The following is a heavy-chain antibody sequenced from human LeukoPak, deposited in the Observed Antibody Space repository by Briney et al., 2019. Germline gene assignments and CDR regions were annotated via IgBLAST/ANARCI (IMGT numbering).Heavy chain of an antibody. CDR1: GFTFSIYW. CDR2: IKEDGSDK. V-gene: IGHV3-7*05. D-gene: IGHD2-8*02. Sequence: PGGSLRLSCAASGFTFSIYWMSWVRQAPGKGLEWVANIKEDGSDKNYVDSVKGRFTISRDDSKNSLYLQMNSLRAEDTALHYCARDLHYWVAMDVWGQGTTVTVS. J-gene: IGHJ6*02. CDR3: ARDLHYWVAMDV.